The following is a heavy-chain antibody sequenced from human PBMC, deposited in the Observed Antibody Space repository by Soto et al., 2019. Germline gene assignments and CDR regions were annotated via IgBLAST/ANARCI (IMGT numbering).Heavy chain of an antibody. J-gene: IGHJ6*02. CDR3: ARGGSSSSGVKAGYYYYGMDV. V-gene: IGHV4-34*01. D-gene: IGHD6-6*01. CDR1: GGSFSGDY. CDR2: INHSGST. Sequence: SETLSLTCAVYGGSFSGDYWSWIRQRPGKGLEWIGEINHSGSTNYNPSLKSRVTISVDTSKNQFSLKLSSVTAADTAVYYCARGGSSSSGVKAGYYYYGMDVWGQGTTVTVSS.